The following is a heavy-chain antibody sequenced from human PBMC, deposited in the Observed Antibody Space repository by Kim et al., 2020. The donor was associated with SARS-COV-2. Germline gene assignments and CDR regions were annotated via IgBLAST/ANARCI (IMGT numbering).Heavy chain of an antibody. V-gene: IGHV1-3*01. Sequence: SQKFQGRVTITRDTSASTAYMELSSLRSEDTAVYYCARGRVTTSFGWFDPWGQGTLVTVSS. CDR3: ARGRVTTSFGWFDP. J-gene: IGHJ5*02. D-gene: IGHD4-4*01.